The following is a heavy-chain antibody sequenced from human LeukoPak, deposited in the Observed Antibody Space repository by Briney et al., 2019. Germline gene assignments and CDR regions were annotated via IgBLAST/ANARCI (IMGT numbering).Heavy chain of an antibody. V-gene: IGHV4-59*08. Sequence: PSETLSLTCTVSGGSISSSYWNWIRQPPGKGLEWIGFIYYSGSTSYNPSLKSRVTISADTSKNQFSLKLSSVTAADTAVYYCARQQWEHRDFQHWGQGTLVTVSS. CDR3: ARQQWEHRDFQH. D-gene: IGHD1-26*01. CDR2: IYYSGST. J-gene: IGHJ1*01. CDR1: GGSISSSY.